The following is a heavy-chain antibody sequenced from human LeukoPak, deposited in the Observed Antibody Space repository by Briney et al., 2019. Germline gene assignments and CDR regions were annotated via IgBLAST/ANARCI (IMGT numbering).Heavy chain of an antibody. Sequence: GGSLRLSCSASGFTFSSYAMHWVRQAPGKGLEYDSTISSNGGSTYYADSVKGRFTISRDNSKNTLYLQMSSLRAEDTAVYYCVKDLAVAGFTNWFDPWGQGTLVTVPS. J-gene: IGHJ5*02. V-gene: IGHV3-64D*06. CDR1: GFTFSSYA. D-gene: IGHD6-19*01. CDR2: ISSNGGST. CDR3: VKDLAVAGFTNWFDP.